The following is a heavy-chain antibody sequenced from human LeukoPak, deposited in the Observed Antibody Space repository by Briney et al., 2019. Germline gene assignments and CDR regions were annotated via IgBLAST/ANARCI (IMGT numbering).Heavy chain of an antibody. J-gene: IGHJ4*02. CDR2: IHHSGSS. CDR3: ARRYSYGYDY. Sequence: SETLSLTCTVSGGSIRSYYWSWIRQPPGKGLEWIGDIHHSGSSNCNPSLKSRVTISGDTSKNQFSLKLRSVTAADTAVYYCARRYSYGYDYWGQGTLVTVSS. CDR1: GGSIRSYY. D-gene: IGHD5-18*01. V-gene: IGHV4-59*08.